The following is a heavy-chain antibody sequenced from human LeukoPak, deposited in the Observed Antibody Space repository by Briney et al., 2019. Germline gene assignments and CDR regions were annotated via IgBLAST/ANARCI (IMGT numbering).Heavy chain of an antibody. V-gene: IGHV3-15*01. CDR3: TTVPIVGATSYYYYGMDV. J-gene: IGHJ6*02. CDR2: IKSKTDGGTT. Sequence: GGSLRLSCAASGFTFSNAWMSWVRQAPGKGLEWVGRIKSKTDGGTTDYAAPVKGRFTISRDDSKNTLYLQMNSLKTEDTAVYYCTTVPIVGATSYYYYGMDVWGQGTTVTVSS. D-gene: IGHD1-26*01. CDR1: GFTFSNAW.